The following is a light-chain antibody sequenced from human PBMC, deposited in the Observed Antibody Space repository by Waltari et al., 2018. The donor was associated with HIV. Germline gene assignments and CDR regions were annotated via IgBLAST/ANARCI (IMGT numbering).Light chain of an antibody. CDR2: GAS. V-gene: IGKV3-15*01. CDR1: QSVSSN. Sequence: EIVMTQSPATLSVSPGERATLSCRASQSVSSNLAWYQQKPGQAPRRLIYGASTRATGIAARFSGSGCGTEFTLTISSLQSEDFAVYYCQQYNNWWTFGQGTKVEIK. J-gene: IGKJ1*01. CDR3: QQYNNWWT.